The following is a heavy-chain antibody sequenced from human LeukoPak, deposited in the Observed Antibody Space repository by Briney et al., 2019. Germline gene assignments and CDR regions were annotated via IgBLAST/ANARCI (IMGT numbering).Heavy chain of an antibody. J-gene: IGHJ5*02. D-gene: IGHD2-21*01. CDR1: GGTFSSYA. Sequence: GASVKVSCKASGGTFSSYAMSWVRQAPGKGLEWVSAISGSGGSTYYADSVKGRFTISRDNSKNTLYLQMNSLRAEDTAVYYCAKGLKFHAQGWFDPWGQGTLVTVTS. V-gene: IGHV3-23*01. CDR2: ISGSGGST. CDR3: AKGLKFHAQGWFDP.